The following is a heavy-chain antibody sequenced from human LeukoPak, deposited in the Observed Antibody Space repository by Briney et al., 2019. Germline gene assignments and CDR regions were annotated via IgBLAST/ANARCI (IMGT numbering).Heavy chain of an antibody. CDR1: GHTFTGYY. CDR3: ARSKKQWPYYFDY. Sequence: ASVKVSCKASGHTFTGYYMHWVRQAPGQGLEWMGWINPNSGGTNYAQKFQGRVTMTRDTSISTAYMELSRLRSDDTAVYYCARSKKQWPYYFDYWGQGTLVTVSS. J-gene: IGHJ4*02. D-gene: IGHD6-19*01. CDR2: INPNSGGT. V-gene: IGHV1-2*02.